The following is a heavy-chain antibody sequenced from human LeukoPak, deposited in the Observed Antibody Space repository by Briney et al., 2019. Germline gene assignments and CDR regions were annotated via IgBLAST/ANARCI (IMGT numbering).Heavy chain of an antibody. Sequence: GGSLRLSCAASGFTFSSHSMNWVRQAPGKGLEWVSSISSSSSYIYYADSVKGRFTISRDNAKNSLYLQMNSLRAEDTAVYYCARMRSYYTGFDYWGQGTLVTVSS. J-gene: IGHJ4*02. CDR3: ARMRSYYTGFDY. D-gene: IGHD1-26*01. V-gene: IGHV3-21*01. CDR1: GFTFSSHS. CDR2: ISSSSSYI.